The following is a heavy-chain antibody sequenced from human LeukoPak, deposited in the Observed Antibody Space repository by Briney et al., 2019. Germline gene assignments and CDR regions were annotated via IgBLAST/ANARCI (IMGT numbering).Heavy chain of an antibody. D-gene: IGHD4-23*01. V-gene: IGHV3-11*01. J-gene: IGHJ5*02. Sequence: GGSLRLSCAASGFTFSDYYMSWIRQAPGKGLEWVSYISSSSSTIYYADSVKGRFTISRDNAKNSLYLQMNSLRAEDTAVYYCAREDDHGGNSGINWFDPWGQGTLVTVSS. CDR2: ISSSSSTI. CDR1: GFTFSDYY. CDR3: AREDDHGGNSGINWFDP.